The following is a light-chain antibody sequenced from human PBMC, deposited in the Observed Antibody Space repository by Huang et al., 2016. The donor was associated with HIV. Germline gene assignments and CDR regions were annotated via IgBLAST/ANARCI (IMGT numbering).Light chain of an antibody. CDR1: QNINIH. Sequence: DIQMTQSPSSLSAFVGDNVTITCRASQNINIHLNWYQQRPGKGPKLLIYTTASLYSGVPSRISGSGSGTHFTLTINSLQPEDSATYSCQQSYSSPRVTFGPGTKINI. V-gene: IGKV1-39*01. J-gene: IGKJ3*01. CDR3: QQSYSSPRVT. CDR2: TTA.